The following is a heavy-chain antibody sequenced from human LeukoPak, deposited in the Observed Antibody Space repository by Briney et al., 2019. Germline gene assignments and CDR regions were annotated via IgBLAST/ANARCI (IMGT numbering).Heavy chain of an antibody. Sequence: ASVKVSCKASGYTFTGYYMHWVRQAPGQGLEWMGWINPNSGGTNYAQKFQGRVTMTTDTSTSTAYMELRSLRSDDTAVYYCARDPKGYYYDSSGRTQNFDYWGQGTLVTVSS. V-gene: IGHV1-2*02. CDR2: INPNSGGT. CDR1: GYTFTGYY. D-gene: IGHD3-22*01. J-gene: IGHJ4*02. CDR3: ARDPKGYYYDSSGRTQNFDY.